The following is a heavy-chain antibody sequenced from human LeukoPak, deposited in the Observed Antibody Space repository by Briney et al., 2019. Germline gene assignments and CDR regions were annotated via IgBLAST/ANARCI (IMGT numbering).Heavy chain of an antibody. V-gene: IGHV3-53*01. J-gene: IGHJ4*02. Sequence: GGSVRLSCTASGFISSSNYMSWVRQAPGKGLEWVSLIYSGGSTYYSDSVMGRSTISRDKSNNTLYLQMNSLRAEDTAVYYCATGGRSGVAFESWGQGTLVTVSS. CDR2: IYSGGST. CDR1: GFISSSNY. CDR3: ATGGRSGVAFES. D-gene: IGHD2-15*01.